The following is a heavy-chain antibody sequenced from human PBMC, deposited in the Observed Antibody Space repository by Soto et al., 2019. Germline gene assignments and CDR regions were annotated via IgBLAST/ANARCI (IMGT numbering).Heavy chain of an antibody. Sequence: SETLSLTFTVSGGSISSYYWSWIRQPAGKGLEWIGYIYYSGSTNYNPSLKSRVTISVDTSKNKFSLNLSSVTAADTAVYYCARQNYGDYFDYWGQGTLVTVS. D-gene: IGHD4-17*01. V-gene: IGHV4-59*01. CDR2: IYYSGST. CDR1: GGSISSYY. J-gene: IGHJ4*02. CDR3: ARQNYGDYFDY.